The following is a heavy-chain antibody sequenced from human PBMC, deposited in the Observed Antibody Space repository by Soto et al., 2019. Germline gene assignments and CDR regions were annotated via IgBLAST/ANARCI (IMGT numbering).Heavy chain of an antibody. CDR1: GYTFTGYY. Sequence: ASVKVSCKASGYTFTGYYMHWVRQAPGQGLEWMGWINPNSGGTNYAQKFQGRVTMTRDTSISTAYMELSRLRSDDTAVYYCARDXTRSYYDFWSGYRGMDVWGRGTTVTVSS. D-gene: IGHD3-3*01. CDR3: ARDXTRSYYDFWSGYRGMDV. J-gene: IGHJ6*02. CDR2: INPNSGGT. V-gene: IGHV1-2*02.